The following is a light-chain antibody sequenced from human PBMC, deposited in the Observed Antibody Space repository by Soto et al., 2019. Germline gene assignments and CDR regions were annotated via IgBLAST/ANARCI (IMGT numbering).Light chain of an antibody. J-gene: IGLJ3*02. Sequence: QSALTQPPSASGSPGQSVRISCTGTRRDVGGYNYVAWYQQHPGKAPKLIIYEVTKRPSGVPDRFSGSKSGNTASLTVSGLQAGDEADYYCGTWDTGLVWVFGGGTKLTVL. CDR2: EVT. CDR3: GTWDTGLVWV. V-gene: IGLV2-8*01. CDR1: RRDVGGYNY.